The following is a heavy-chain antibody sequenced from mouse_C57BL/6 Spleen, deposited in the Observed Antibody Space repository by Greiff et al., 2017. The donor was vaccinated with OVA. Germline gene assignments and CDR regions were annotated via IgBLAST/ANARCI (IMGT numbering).Heavy chain of an antibody. CDR1: GFTFSNYW. V-gene: IGHV6-3*01. CDR2: IRLKSDNYAT. CDR3: TGPTVEYFDV. D-gene: IGHD1-1*01. Sequence: EVKVEESGGGLVQPGGSMKLSCVASGFTFSNYWMNWVRQSPEKGLEWVAQIRLKSDNYATHYAESVKGRFTISRDDSKSSVYLQMNNLRAEDTGIYYCTGPTVEYFDVWGTGTTVTVSS. J-gene: IGHJ1*03.